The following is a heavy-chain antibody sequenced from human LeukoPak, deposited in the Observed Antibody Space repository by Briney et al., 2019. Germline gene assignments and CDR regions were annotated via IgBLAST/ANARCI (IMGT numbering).Heavy chain of an antibody. D-gene: IGHD3-16*01. Sequence: GGSLRLSCAASGFTFSDFWMGWVRQAPGKGLEWVANINQGGSESYYVDSVKGRFTISRDNAKKSLFLQMNSLRAEDTAVYYCTKGRINHYGGQGTLVTVST. CDR1: GFTFSDFW. CDR3: TKGRINHY. J-gene: IGHJ4*02. CDR2: INQGGSES. V-gene: IGHV3-7*01.